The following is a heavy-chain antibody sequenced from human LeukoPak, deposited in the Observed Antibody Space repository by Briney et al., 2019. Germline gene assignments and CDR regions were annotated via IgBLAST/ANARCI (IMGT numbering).Heavy chain of an antibody. CDR1: GFTFSSYA. J-gene: IGHJ6*02. D-gene: IGHD3-9*01. V-gene: IGHV3-23*01. CDR2: ISGSGGST. CDR3: ARSIGLTGGGVDV. Sequence: GGSLRLSCAASGFTFSSYAMSWVRQAPGKGLEWVSSISGSGGSTHYADSVKGRFTISRDSPKNTLYLQMNSLRAEDTAVYYCARSIGLTGGGVDVWGRGTTVTVSS.